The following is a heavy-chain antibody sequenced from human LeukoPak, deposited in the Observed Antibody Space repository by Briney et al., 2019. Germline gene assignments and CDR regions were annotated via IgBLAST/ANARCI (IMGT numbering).Heavy chain of an antibody. Sequence: GGSLRLSCAASGFTFSSDAMHWVRQAPGKGLEWVAVISYDGSNKYYADSVKGRFTISRDNSKNTLYLQMNSLRAEDTAVYYCAKQPAASAHEAGGSFWYFDLWGRGTLVTVSS. D-gene: IGHD2-15*01. V-gene: IGHV3-30*18. J-gene: IGHJ2*01. CDR3: AKQPAASAHEAGGSFWYFDL. CDR2: ISYDGSNK. CDR1: GFTFSSDA.